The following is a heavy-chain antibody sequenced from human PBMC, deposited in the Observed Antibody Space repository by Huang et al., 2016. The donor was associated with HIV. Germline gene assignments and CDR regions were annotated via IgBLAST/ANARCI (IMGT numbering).Heavy chain of an antibody. CDR3: AKAGRVIVGAREFFQH. CDR1: GYTFTGYY. J-gene: IGHJ1*01. CDR2: SNPNKGGT. V-gene: IGHV1-2*02. D-gene: IGHD2-21*01. Sequence: QVQLVQSGAEVGEPGASVNVSCKASGYTFTGYYIHWVRPAPGQGLEWMGWSNPNKGGTNYAQKFQGRVTMTRDTSINTAYMELSRLRSDDTAVYYCAKAGRVIVGAREFFQHWGQGTLVIVSS.